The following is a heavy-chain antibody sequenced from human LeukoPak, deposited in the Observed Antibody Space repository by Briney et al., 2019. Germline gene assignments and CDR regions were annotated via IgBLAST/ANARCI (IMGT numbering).Heavy chain of an antibody. Sequence: ASVKLSCKASGFTFTGYYMHWVRQAPGQGLEWMGWIHPNSGGTNYAQKFQGSVTMTRDTSVSTAYMELSRLTSDDTAVYYCARVPYSSGWYVIDYWGQGTLVTVSS. V-gene: IGHV1-2*02. CDR1: GFTFTGYY. CDR2: IHPNSGGT. D-gene: IGHD6-13*01. CDR3: ARVPYSSGWYVIDY. J-gene: IGHJ4*02.